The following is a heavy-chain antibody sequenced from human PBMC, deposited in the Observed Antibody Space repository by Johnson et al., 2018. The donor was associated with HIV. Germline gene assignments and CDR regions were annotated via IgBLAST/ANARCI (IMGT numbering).Heavy chain of an antibody. Sequence: QVQLVESGGGLVKPGRSLRLSCAASEFTFSSYAMHWVRQAPGKWLEWVAVISYDVSNKYYADSVKGRFTISRDNSKNTLYLQMNSLRAEDTAVYYCARDSAYCVGDCHDAFDIWGQGTMVTVSS. CDR2: ISYDVSNK. V-gene: IGHV3-30-3*01. J-gene: IGHJ3*02. D-gene: IGHD2-21*02. CDR3: ARDSAYCVGDCHDAFDI. CDR1: EFTFSSYA.